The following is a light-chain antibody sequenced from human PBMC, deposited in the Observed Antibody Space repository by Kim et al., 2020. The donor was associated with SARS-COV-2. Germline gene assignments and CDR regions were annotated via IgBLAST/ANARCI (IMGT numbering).Light chain of an antibody. CDR1: KLGDKY. CDR2: QDR. CDR3: QAWDSSTAV. V-gene: IGLV3-1*01. J-gene: IGLJ2*01. Sequence: SYELTRPPSVSVSPGQTASITCSGDKLGDKYACWYQQKPGQSPVLVIYQDRKRPSGIPERFSGSNSGNTATLTISGTQAVDGADYYCQAWDSSTAVFGGG.